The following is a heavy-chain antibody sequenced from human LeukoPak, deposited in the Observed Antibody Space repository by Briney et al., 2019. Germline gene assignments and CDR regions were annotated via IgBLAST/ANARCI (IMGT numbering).Heavy chain of an antibody. CDR2: ISGSGGST. J-gene: IGHJ3*02. CDR1: GFTFSSYA. D-gene: IGHD3-22*01. V-gene: IGHV3-23*01. Sequence: GGSLRLSCAASGFTFSSYAMSWVRQAPGKGLEWVSAISGSGGSTYYADSVKGRFTISRDNSKNTLYLQMNSLRAEDTAVYYCAKDRGRDYDSGAYYYRGAFDIWGHGTMVTVSS. CDR3: AKDRGRDYDSGAYYYRGAFDI.